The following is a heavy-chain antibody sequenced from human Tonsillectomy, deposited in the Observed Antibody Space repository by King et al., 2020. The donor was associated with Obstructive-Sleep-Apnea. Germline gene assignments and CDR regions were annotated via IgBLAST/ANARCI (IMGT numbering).Heavy chain of an antibody. CDR1: GSTFSDYY. CDR3: ARDKRPLRQGGFDI. Sequence: VQLVESGGGLVKSGGSLRLSCAASGSTFSDYYMSWIRQAPGKGLEWVAYISSSGITIYHADSVKGRFTISRDNAKNSLYLQMNSLRAEDTAVYYCARDKRPLRQGGFDIWGHGTMVTVSS. J-gene: IGHJ3*02. V-gene: IGHV3-11*01. CDR2: ISSSGITI. D-gene: IGHD2-15*01.